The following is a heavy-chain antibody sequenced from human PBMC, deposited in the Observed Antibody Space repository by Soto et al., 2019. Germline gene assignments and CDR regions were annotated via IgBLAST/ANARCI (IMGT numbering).Heavy chain of an antibody. CDR3: ARHAYDFWSGHPNPRYYYGMDV. CDR2: IYPGDSNT. CDR1: GYSFTSYW. V-gene: IGHV5-51*01. J-gene: IGHJ6*02. Sequence: PGESLKISCKGSGYSFTSYWIGWVRQMPGKSLERMGFIYPGDSNTRYSPSLQVQVTISVDKSISTAYLQWSSLKATDTAMYYCARHAYDFWSGHPNPRYYYGMDVWGQGTTVTVSS. D-gene: IGHD3-3*01.